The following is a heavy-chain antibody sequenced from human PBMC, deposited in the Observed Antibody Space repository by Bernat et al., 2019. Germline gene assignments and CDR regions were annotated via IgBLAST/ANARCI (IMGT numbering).Heavy chain of an antibody. Sequence: QVQLEESGGGVVQPGRSLRLSCAASGFTFSSYGMHWVRQAPGKGLEWVAVISYDGSNKYYADSVKGRFTISRDNSKNTLYLQMNSLRAEDTAVYYCAKALGWEQQREGFDYWGQGTLVTVSS. J-gene: IGHJ4*02. CDR3: AKALGWEQQREGFDY. CDR1: GFTFSSYG. CDR2: ISYDGSNK. V-gene: IGHV3-30*18. D-gene: IGHD6-13*01.